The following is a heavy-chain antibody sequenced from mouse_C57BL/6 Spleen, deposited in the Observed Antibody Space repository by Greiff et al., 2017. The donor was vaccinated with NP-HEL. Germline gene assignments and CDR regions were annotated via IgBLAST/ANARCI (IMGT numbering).Heavy chain of an antibody. CDR3: ARQLRLRSPYYYAMDY. CDR2: IWSDGST. V-gene: IGHV2-6-1*01. CDR1: GFSLTSYG. Sequence: VQLKESGPGLVAPSQSLSITCTVSGFSLTSYGVHWVRQPPGKGLEWLVVIWSDGSTTYNSALKSRLSISKDNSKSQVFLKMNSLQTDDTAMYYCARQLRLRSPYYYAMDYWGQGTSVTVSS. D-gene: IGHD3-2*02. J-gene: IGHJ4*01.